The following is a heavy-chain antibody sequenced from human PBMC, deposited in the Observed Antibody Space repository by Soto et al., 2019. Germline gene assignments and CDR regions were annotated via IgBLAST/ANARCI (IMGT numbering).Heavy chain of an antibody. CDR2: IIPIFGTA. Sequence: QVPLVQSGAEVKKPGSSVKVSCKASGGTFSSYAISWVRQAPGQGLEWMGGIIPIFGTANYAQKFRGRVTITADESTSTAYMELSSLRSEDTAVYYCARGTDIVLVPAAHNWFDPWGQGTLVTVSS. CDR1: GGTFSSYA. D-gene: IGHD2-2*01. CDR3: ARGTDIVLVPAAHNWFDP. V-gene: IGHV1-69*12. J-gene: IGHJ5*02.